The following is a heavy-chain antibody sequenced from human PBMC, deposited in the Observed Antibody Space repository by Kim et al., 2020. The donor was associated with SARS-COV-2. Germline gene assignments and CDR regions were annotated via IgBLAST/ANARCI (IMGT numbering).Heavy chain of an antibody. Sequence: SETLSLTCSVSGDSISNFYWSWIRQFPGKGLEWIGYIHNNGDTNYSPSLKSRVPMSVDTSRAQFSLTLASVTAAATAVYFCSRAGARTISRAGSVRRRRGDGRRLYFFAMVVWGPGTTVIAPS. V-gene: IGHV4-59*08. CDR1: GDSISNFY. CDR2: IHNNGDT. J-gene: IGHJ6*02. D-gene: IGHD2-21*02. CDR3: SRAGARTISRAGSVRRRRGDGRRLYFFAMVV.